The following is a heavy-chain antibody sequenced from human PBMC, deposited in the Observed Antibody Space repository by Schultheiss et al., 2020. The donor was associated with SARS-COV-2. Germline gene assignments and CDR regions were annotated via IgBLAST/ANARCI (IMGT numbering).Heavy chain of an antibody. CDR2: ISWNSGSI. CDR3: ARARGDSSGCFQH. CDR1: GFTFDDYA. D-gene: IGHD3-22*01. Sequence: GGSLRLSCAASGFTFDDYAMHWVRQAPGKGLEWVSGISWNSGSIGYADSVKGRFTISRDNAKNSLYLQMNSLRAEDTAVYYCARARGDSSGCFQHWGQGTLVTVSS. J-gene: IGHJ1*01. V-gene: IGHV3-9*01.